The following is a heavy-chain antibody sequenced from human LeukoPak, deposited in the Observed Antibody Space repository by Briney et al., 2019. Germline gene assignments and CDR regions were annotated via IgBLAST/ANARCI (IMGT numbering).Heavy chain of an antibody. J-gene: IGHJ4*02. CDR1: GFAFRSFA. Sequence: GGSLRLSCAASGFAFRSFAMSWVRQAPGKGLEWVSGISDRSGSTYYADSVKGRFTISRDNSKNTLYLQMNSLRAEDTAVYYCANGYSYGIKAFDYWGQGTLVTVSS. CDR2: ISDRSGST. D-gene: IGHD5-18*01. V-gene: IGHV3-23*01. CDR3: ANGYSYGIKAFDY.